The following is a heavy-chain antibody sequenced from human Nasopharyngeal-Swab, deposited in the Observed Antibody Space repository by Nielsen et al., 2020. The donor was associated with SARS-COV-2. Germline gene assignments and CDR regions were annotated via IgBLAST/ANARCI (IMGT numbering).Heavy chain of an antibody. CDR2: ISGSGGST. V-gene: IGHV3-23*01. CDR1: GFTFSSYA. Sequence: GESLKISCAASGFTFSSYAMNWVRQAPGKGLEWVSAISGSGGSTYYADSVKGRFTISRDNSKNTLYLQMNSLRAEDTAVYYCAKGPGYCSSTSCARKAYFDYWGQGTLVTVSS. D-gene: IGHD2-2*03. J-gene: IGHJ4*02. CDR3: AKGPGYCSSTSCARKAYFDY.